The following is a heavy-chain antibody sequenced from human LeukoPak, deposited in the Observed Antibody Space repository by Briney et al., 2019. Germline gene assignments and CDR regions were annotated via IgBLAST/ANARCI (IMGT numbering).Heavy chain of an antibody. CDR1: GYSFTTYG. J-gene: IGHJ4*02. V-gene: IGHV1-18*01. D-gene: IGHD3-9*01. CDR3: ARDTRVLRYFDWLFLFDY. Sequence: ASVKVSCKASGYSFTTYGTSWVRQAPGQGLEWMGWISAYNGNTNYAQKLQGRVTMTTDTSTSTAYMELRSLRSDDTAVYYCARDTRVLRYFDWLFLFDYWGQGTLVTVSS. CDR2: ISAYNGNT.